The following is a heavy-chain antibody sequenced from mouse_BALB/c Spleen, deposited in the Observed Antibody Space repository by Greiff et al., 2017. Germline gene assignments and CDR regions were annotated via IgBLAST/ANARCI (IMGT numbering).Heavy chain of an antibody. CDR3: AREGGYYGGMDY. D-gene: IGHD2-3*01. Sequence: EVMLVESGGGLVQPGGSLKLSCAASGFTFSSYGMSWVRQTPDKRLELVATINSNGGSTYYPDSVKGRFTISRDNAKNTLYLQMSSLKSEDTAMYYCAREGGYYGGMDYWGQGTSVTVSS. CDR2: INSNGGST. CDR1: GFTFSSYG. V-gene: IGHV5-6-3*01. J-gene: IGHJ4*01.